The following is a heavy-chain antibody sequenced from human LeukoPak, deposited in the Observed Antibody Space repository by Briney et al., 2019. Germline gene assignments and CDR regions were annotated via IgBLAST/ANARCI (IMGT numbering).Heavy chain of an antibody. CDR3: ARMYYHDSSDYYWAPDY. CDR2: INSDGSTT. D-gene: IGHD3-22*01. V-gene: IGHV3-74*01. Sequence: GWSLRLSCPSSGFTFSSYWMHWVRQAPGKGLVWVSRINSDGSTTSYAHSVKDRFTISRDNAKNTLYLQMNSLRAEDTAVYYCARMYYHDSSDYYWAPDYWGQGTLVTVSS. CDR1: GFTFSSYW. J-gene: IGHJ4*02.